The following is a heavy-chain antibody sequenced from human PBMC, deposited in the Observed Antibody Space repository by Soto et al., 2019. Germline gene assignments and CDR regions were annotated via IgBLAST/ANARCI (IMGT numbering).Heavy chain of an antibody. V-gene: IGHV1-18*01. CDR3: ARDPVAATYFDY. D-gene: IGHD6-19*01. CDR1: GYTFTTYG. CDR2: INAYNGNT. J-gene: IGHJ4*02. Sequence: QVQLVQSGAEVKKPGASVKVSCKASGYTFTTYGISWVRQAPGQGLEWMGWINAYNGNTNYAQKLQGRVTMTTDTXXXXAYMELRSLRSXDTAVYYCARDPVAATYFDYWGQGTLVTVSS.